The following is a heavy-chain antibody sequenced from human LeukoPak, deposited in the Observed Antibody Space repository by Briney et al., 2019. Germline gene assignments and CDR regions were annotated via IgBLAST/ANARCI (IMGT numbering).Heavy chain of an antibody. D-gene: IGHD6-6*01. Sequence: SETLSLTCTVSGGSVRRGNYYWTWIRQPAGSGLEWIGRIYTSGTTDYNPSLGTRVTISVDASRNQFSLNLSSVTAADTAVYYCARWSGSVTARNYYYYMDDWGEGTTVTVSS. V-gene: IGHV4-61*02. J-gene: IGHJ6*03. CDR3: ARWSGSVTARNYYYYMDD. CDR2: IYTSGTT. CDR1: GGSVRRGNYY.